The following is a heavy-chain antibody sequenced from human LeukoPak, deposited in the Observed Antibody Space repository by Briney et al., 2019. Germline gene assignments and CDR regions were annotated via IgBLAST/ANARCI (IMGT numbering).Heavy chain of an antibody. J-gene: IGHJ3*02. V-gene: IGHV3-30*02. CDR2: IRYDGSNK. CDR3: AKPELLYSSSSYDAFDI. Sequence: GRSLRLSCAASGFTFSSYGMHWVRQAPGKGLEWVAFIRYDGSNKYYADSVKGRFTISRDNSKNTLYLQMNSLRAEDTAVYYCAKPELLYSSSSYDAFDIWGQGTMVTVSS. D-gene: IGHD6-13*01. CDR1: GFTFSSYG.